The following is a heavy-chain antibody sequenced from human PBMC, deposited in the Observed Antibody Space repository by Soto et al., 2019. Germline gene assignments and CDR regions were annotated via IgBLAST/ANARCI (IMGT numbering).Heavy chain of an antibody. V-gene: IGHV2-26*01. CDR1: GFSLSNARMG. D-gene: IGHD6-19*01. Sequence: QVTLKESGPVLVKPTETLTLTCTVSGFSLSNARMGVSWIRQPPGKALEWLAHIFSNDEKTYSTSLKSSLTISKDTSKRQVGLNITNMDPVDTATYYCARTGCSGWYRGCWFAPWGQGTLVTVSS. CDR2: IFSNDEK. J-gene: IGHJ5*02. CDR3: ARTGCSGWYRGCWFAP.